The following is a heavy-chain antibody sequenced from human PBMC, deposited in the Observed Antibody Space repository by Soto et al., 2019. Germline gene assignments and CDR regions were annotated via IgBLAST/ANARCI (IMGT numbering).Heavy chain of an antibody. Sequence: GGSLRLSCVASGFTFSGNVMSRVRQAPGKGLEWISIISGSGGSTYYADSVKGRFTISRDNSNNTLYLQMHSLTAADTAVYYCAKNGCGGDCYSSVAGNWFDPWGQGTLVTVSS. CDR2: ISGSGGST. D-gene: IGHD2-21*02. CDR3: AKNGCGGDCYSSVAGNWFDP. V-gene: IGHV3-23*01. CDR1: GFTFSGNV. J-gene: IGHJ5*02.